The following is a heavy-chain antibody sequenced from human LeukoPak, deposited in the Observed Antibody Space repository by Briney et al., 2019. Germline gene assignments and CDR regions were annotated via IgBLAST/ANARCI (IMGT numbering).Heavy chain of an antibody. D-gene: IGHD3-3*01. J-gene: IGHJ6*03. CDR3: ARLLGDFWSGYGPYYYMDV. CDR1: GYTFTSYD. Sequence: GASVKVSCKASGYTFTSYDINWVRQATGQGLEWMGWMNPNSGNTGYAQKFQGRVTMTRNTSISTAYMELGSLRSEDTAVYYCARLLGDFWSGYGPYYYMDVWGKGTTVTVSS. V-gene: IGHV1-8*01. CDR2: MNPNSGNT.